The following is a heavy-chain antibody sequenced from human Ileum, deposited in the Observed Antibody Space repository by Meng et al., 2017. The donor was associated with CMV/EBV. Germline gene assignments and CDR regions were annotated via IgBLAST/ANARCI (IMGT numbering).Heavy chain of an antibody. CDR2: INHSGST. V-gene: IGHV4-34*01. J-gene: IGHJ4*02. D-gene: IGHD3-16*01. Sequence: QQQQWGAGLFKPSGTLSLTCACYGGSFSGYYWSWIRQPSGKGLEWIGEINHSGSTNYNPSLKSRVTISVDTSKNQFSLKMNSVTAADTAVYYCARVGAGRRGVMPDYWGQGTLVTVSS. CDR3: ARVGAGRRGVMPDY. CDR1: GGSFSGYY.